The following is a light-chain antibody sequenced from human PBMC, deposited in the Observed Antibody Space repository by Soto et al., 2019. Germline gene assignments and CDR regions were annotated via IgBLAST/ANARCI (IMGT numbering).Light chain of an antibody. J-gene: IGLJ2*01. Sequence: QSVLTQPPSVSAAPGQKVTISCSGSSSNIGNNYVSWYQQLPGTAPKLLIYDSNKRPSGIPDRFSASKSGTSATLGITGLQTGNEADCYCGTWDSSLSVGVFGGGTKLTVL. CDR3: GTWDSSLSVGV. CDR2: DSN. V-gene: IGLV1-51*01. CDR1: SSNIGNNY.